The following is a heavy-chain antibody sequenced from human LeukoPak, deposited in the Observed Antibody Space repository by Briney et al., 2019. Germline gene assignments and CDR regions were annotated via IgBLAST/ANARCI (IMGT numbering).Heavy chain of an antibody. CDR1: GGSISSYY. D-gene: IGHD3-10*01. J-gene: IGHJ4*02. Sequence: PSETLSLTCTVSGGSISSYYWSWIRQPPGKGLEWFGYIYYSGSTNYNPSLKSRVTISVDTSKNQLSLKLSSVTAADTAVYYCARYAITNTKTRKSALFDYWGQGTLVTVSS. V-gene: IGHV4-59*01. CDR3: ARYAITNTKTRKSALFDY. CDR2: IYYSGST.